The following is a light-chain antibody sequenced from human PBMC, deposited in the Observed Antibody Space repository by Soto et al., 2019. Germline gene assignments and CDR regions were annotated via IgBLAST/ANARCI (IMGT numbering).Light chain of an antibody. CDR2: EVT. Sequence: QSVLTQPPSASGAPGQSFTISCTGTSSDVGAYDYVSWYQQESGKAPKLLLYEVTKRPSGVPDRFSGSKSGTTASLTVSGLQAEDEADYYCSSYAGSNNVIFGAGTKVTVL. J-gene: IGLJ1*01. CDR1: SSDVGAYDY. CDR3: SSYAGSNNVI. V-gene: IGLV2-8*01.